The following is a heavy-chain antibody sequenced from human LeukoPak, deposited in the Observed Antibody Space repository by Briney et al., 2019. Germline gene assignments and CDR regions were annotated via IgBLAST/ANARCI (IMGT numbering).Heavy chain of an antibody. CDR2: IYHSGST. D-gene: IGHD2-15*01. J-gene: IGHJ6*02. V-gene: IGHV4-38-2*02. Sequence: PSQTLSLTCTVSGYSISSGYYWGWIRQPPGKGLEWIGSIYHSGSTYYNPSLKSRVTISVDTSKNQFSLKLSSVTAADTAVYYCARDQVVAATRGFYYYGMDVWGQGTTVTVSS. CDR3: ARDQVVAATRGFYYYGMDV. CDR1: GYSISSGYY.